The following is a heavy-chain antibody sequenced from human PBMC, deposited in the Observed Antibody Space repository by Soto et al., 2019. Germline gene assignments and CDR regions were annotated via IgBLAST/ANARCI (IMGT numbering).Heavy chain of an antibody. Sequence: QVQLQQWGAGLLKPSETLSLTCAVYGGSFSGYYWSWIRKPPGKGLEWIGEINHSGRTNYNPSLKSRVPISVDTSKNQFSLKLSSVTAADTAVYYCARYWGGSFSARWGQGTLVTVSS. V-gene: IGHV4-34*01. D-gene: IGHD1-26*01. J-gene: IGHJ4*02. CDR2: INHSGRT. CDR1: GGSFSGYY. CDR3: ARYWGGSFSAR.